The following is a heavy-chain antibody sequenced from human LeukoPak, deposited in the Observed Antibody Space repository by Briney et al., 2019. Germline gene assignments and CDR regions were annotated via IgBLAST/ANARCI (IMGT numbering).Heavy chain of an antibody. CDR2: ISYDGSNE. J-gene: IGHJ4*02. CDR1: GFTFSTYG. D-gene: IGHD3-10*01. Sequence: GRSLRLSCAASGFTFSTYGMHWVRQAPGKGLEWVAVISYDGSNEFYADSVKGRITISRDNSKNTLYLQMNSLKAEDTAVYYCAKDTRSPMVRGVIINYFDYWGQGTLVTVSS. CDR3: AKDTRSPMVRGVIINYFDY. V-gene: IGHV3-30*18.